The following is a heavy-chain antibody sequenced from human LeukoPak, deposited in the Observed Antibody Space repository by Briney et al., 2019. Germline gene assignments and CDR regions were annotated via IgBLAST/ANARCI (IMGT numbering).Heavy chain of an antibody. Sequence: ASVKVSCKASGYTFTSYGISWVRQAPGQGLEWMGWISAYNGNTNYAQKLQGRVTMTTDTSTSTAYMELGSPRSDDTAVYYCARGSTVTKDYYYGMDVWGQGTTVTVSS. D-gene: IGHD4-17*01. CDR3: ARGSTVTKDYYYGMDV. J-gene: IGHJ6*02. CDR2: ISAYNGNT. V-gene: IGHV1-18*01. CDR1: GYTFTSYG.